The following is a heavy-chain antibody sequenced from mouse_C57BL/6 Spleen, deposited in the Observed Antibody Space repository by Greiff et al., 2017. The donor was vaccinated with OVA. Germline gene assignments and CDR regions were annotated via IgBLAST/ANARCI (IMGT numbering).Heavy chain of an antibody. Sequence: QVQLKQSGAELVKPGASVKISCKASGYAFSSYWLNWVKQRPGKGLALIGQIYPGDGDTNYNGKFKGKATLTADKSSSTAYMQLSSLTSEDSAVYFCARSRYGSEDYWGQGTTLTVSS. CDR3: ARSRYGSEDY. V-gene: IGHV1-80*01. CDR1: GYAFSSYW. D-gene: IGHD1-1*01. J-gene: IGHJ2*01. CDR2: IYPGDGDT.